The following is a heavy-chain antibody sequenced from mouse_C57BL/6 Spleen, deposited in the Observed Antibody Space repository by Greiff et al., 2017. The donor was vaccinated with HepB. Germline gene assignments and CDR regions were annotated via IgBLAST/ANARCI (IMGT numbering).Heavy chain of an antibody. Sequence: DVQLQESGPGMVKPSQSLSLTCTVTGYSITSGYDWHWIRHFPGNKLEWMGYISYSGSTNYNPSLKSRISITHDTSKNHFFLKLKSVTTEDTATYYCARGDYDGGGAMDYWGQGTSVTVSS. J-gene: IGHJ4*01. CDR2: ISYSGST. CDR1: GYSITSGYD. D-gene: IGHD2-4*01. V-gene: IGHV3-1*01. CDR3: ARGDYDGGGAMDY.